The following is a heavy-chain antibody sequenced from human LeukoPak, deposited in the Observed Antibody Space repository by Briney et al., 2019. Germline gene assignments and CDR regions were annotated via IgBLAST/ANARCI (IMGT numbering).Heavy chain of an antibody. D-gene: IGHD3-10*01. V-gene: IGHV1-18*01. CDR3: ARAPHRRFGELLANWFDP. J-gene: IGHJ5*02. CDR1: RYTFTSYG. Sequence: WASVKVSCKASRYTFTSYGNRLVRQDPGQGREWMGWVSAYNVNTNYAQKPQGRVTMTTDTSTSTAYMELRSLRSDDTAVYYCARAPHRRFGELLANWFDPWGQGTLVTVSS. CDR2: VSAYNVNT.